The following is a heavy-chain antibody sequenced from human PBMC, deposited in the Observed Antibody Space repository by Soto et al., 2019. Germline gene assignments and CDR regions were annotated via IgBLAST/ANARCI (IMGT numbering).Heavy chain of an antibody. CDR1: GFTFSSYG. CDR2: IWYGGSNK. CDR3: ARDNALMVYAIPHSHYYYYGMDV. J-gene: IGHJ6*02. Sequence: GGSLRLSCAASGFTFSSYGMHWVRQAPGKGLEWVAVIWYGGSNKYYADSVKGRFTISRDNSKNTLYLQMNSLRAEDTAVCYCARDNALMVYAIPHSHYYYYGMDVWGQGTTVTVSS. D-gene: IGHD2-8*01. V-gene: IGHV3-33*01.